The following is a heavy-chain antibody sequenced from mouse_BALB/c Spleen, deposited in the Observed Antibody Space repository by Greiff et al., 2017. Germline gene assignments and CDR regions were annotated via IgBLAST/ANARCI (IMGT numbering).Heavy chain of an antibody. V-gene: IGHV5-9-4*01. Sequence: EVQLVESGGGLVKPGGSLKLSCAASGFTFSSYAMSWVRQSPEKRLEWVAEISSGGSYTYYPDTVTGRFTISRDNAKNTLYLEMSSLRSEDTAMYDCARGGLRNAMDYGGKGTSVTVSS. CDR3: ARGGLRNAMDY. J-gene: IGHJ4*01. D-gene: IGHD2-4*01. CDR2: ISSGGSYT. CDR1: GFTFSSYA.